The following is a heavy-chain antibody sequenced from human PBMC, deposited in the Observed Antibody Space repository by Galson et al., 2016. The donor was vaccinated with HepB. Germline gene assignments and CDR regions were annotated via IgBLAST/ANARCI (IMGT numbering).Heavy chain of an antibody. CDR1: GYSFRSYY. V-gene: IGHV1-46*01. CDR2: IDPNDGVT. CDR3: AREDWLDS. J-gene: IGHJ5*01. Sequence: SVKVSCKASGYSFRSYYIHWVRQVPGQGLEWMGIIDPNDGVTNYTQKLQGRVTMTRDTSTNTLYLELSSLKFEDTAIYYCAREDWLDSWGKGTLVTVSS.